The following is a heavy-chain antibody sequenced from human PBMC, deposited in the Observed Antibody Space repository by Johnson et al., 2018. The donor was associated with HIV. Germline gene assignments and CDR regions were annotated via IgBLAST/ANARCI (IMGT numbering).Heavy chain of an antibody. V-gene: IGHV3-30*02. CDR3: VKEASRGTVTQAPDAFDI. CDR2: IWYDGSRK. J-gene: IGHJ3*02. Sequence: QVHLVESGGGVDQPGGSLRLSCAASGFILSSYGMHWVRQAPGKGLAWVAFIWYDGSRKYYPDSVKGRFTISRVNSKNMLYLQMNSLRVEDTAVYYCVKEASRGTVTQAPDAFDIWGQGTVVNVSS. D-gene: IGHD4-17*01. CDR1: GFILSSYG.